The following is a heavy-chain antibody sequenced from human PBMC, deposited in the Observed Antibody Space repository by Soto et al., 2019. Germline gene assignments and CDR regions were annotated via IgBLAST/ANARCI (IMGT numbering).Heavy chain of an antibody. CDR1: GGSFSGYY. Sequence: GPGPSQTSETLSLTCAVYGGSFSGYYWSWIRQPPGKGLEWIGEINHSGSTNYNPSLKSRVTISVDTSKNQFSLKLSSVTAADTAVYYCATRLPYDYWGQGTLVTSPQ. CDR3: ATRLPYDY. CDR2: INHSGST. J-gene: IGHJ4*02. D-gene: IGHD4-17*01. V-gene: IGHV4-34*01.